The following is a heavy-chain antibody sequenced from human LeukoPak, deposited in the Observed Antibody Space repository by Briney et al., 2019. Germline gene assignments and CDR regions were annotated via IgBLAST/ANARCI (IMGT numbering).Heavy chain of an antibody. CDR1: GFTFSSYG. V-gene: IGHV3-30*02. D-gene: IGHD6-19*01. CDR2: IRYDGSNK. CDR3: AKDKQQWLGTWHYFDY. Sequence: PGGSLRLSCAASGFTFSSYGMHWVRQAPGKGQEWVAFIRYDGSNKYYADSVKGRFTISRDNSKNTLYLQMNSLRAEDTAVYYCAKDKQQWLGTWHYFDYWGQGTLVTVSS. J-gene: IGHJ4*02.